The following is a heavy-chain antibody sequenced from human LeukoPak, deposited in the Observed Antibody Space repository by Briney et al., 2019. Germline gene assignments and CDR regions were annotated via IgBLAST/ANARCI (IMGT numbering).Heavy chain of an antibody. CDR1: GFTFSSYG. CDR3: ARRAGAYSHPYDY. D-gene: IGHD4/OR15-4a*01. CDR2: IYSGTI. J-gene: IGHJ4*02. V-gene: IGHV3-53*01. Sequence: GGSLRLSCAASGFTFSSYGMSWVRQAPGKGLEWVSFIYSGTIHYSDSVKGRFTISRDNSKNTLYLQMNSLRAEDTAVYYCARRAGAYSHPYDYWGQGTLVTVSS.